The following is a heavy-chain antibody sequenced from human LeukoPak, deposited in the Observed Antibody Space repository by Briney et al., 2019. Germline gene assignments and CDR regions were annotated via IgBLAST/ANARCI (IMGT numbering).Heavy chain of an antibody. CDR1: GGTFSSYA. Sequence: SVKVSCKASGGTFSSYAISWVRQAPGQGLEWMGVIIPIFGTANYAQKFQGRVTITTDESTSTAYMELSSLRSEDTAVYYCASGQPIFGVVIAYYMDVWGKGTTVTVSS. CDR3: ASGQPIFGVVIAYYMDV. J-gene: IGHJ6*03. V-gene: IGHV1-69*05. CDR2: IIPIFGTA. D-gene: IGHD3-3*01.